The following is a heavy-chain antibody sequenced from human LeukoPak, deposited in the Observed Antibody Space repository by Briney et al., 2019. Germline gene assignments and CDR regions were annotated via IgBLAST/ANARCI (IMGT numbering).Heavy chain of an antibody. J-gene: IGHJ1*01. V-gene: IGHV4-38-2*02. CDR1: GYPINSGYT. Sequence: SETLSLTCTVSGYPINSGYTWGWIRQPPGKGLEWIGNIYHSGGTYYNPSLTSRVTISVDTSKNQFSLKLSSVTAADTAVYYCAIYYYDSSGYYPEGFQHWGQGTLVTVSS. CDR3: AIYYYDSSGYYPEGFQH. D-gene: IGHD3-22*01. CDR2: IYHSGGT.